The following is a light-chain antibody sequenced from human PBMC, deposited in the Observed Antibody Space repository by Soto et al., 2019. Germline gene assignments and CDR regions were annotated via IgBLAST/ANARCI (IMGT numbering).Light chain of an antibody. CDR1: NIGSDS. CDR2: DDS. V-gene: IGLV3-21*02. Sequence: YALPQPPSVSVAPGQTARITCGGDNIGSDSVHWYQQKPGHAPLLVVYDDSDRPSGIPERFSGFSYGNTATLTISRVEAGDEADYYCQVWDGSSDHYVFGTGTKVTVL. CDR3: QVWDGSSDHYV. J-gene: IGLJ1*01.